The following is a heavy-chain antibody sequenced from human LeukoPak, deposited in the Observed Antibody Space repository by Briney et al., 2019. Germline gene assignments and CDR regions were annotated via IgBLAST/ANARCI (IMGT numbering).Heavy chain of an antibody. D-gene: IGHD1-1*01. CDR1: GFNFRIHY. Sequence: GGSLRLSCAASGFNFRIHYMSWVRQAPGKGLEWVAKIKPDGSDMWYADSVGDRFTVSKDNAKNSLFLQLNNLRVEDTAVYYCVRDHWLSLDCWGQGTLVTVSS. J-gene: IGHJ4*02. CDR2: IKPDGSDM. CDR3: VRDHWLSLDC. V-gene: IGHV3-7*01.